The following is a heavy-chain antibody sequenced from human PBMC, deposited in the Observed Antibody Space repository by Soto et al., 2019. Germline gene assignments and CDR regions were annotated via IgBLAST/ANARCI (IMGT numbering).Heavy chain of an antibody. D-gene: IGHD5-18*01. J-gene: IGHJ4*02. CDR2: INPSGGST. V-gene: IGHV1-46*01. Sequence: GASVKVSCKASGYTFTIYYMHWVRQAPGQGLEWMGIINPSGGSTSYAQKFQGRVTMTRDTSTSTVYMELSSLRSEDTAVYYCARDQGFDDTAMVRHLNFDYWGQGTLVTVSS. CDR1: GYTFTIYY. CDR3: ARDQGFDDTAMVRHLNFDY.